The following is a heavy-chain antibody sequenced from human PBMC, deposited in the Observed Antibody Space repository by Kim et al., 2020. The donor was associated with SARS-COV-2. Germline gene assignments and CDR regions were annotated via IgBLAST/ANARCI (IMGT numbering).Heavy chain of an antibody. CDR3: ARENPGGTAMVKAGYYYYYGMDV. Sequence: SVKVSCKASGGTFSSYAISWVRQAPGQGLEWMGRIIPILGIANYAQKFQGRVTITADKSTSTAYMELSSLRSEDTAVYYCARENPGGTAMVKAGYYYYYGMDVWGQGTTVTVSS. J-gene: IGHJ6*02. V-gene: IGHV1-69*04. CDR1: GGTFSSYA. D-gene: IGHD5-18*01. CDR2: IIPILGIA.